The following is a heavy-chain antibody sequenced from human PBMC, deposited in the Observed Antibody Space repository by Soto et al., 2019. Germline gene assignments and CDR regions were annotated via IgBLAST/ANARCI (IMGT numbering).Heavy chain of an antibody. D-gene: IGHD3-22*01. CDR2: IYHSGST. V-gene: IGHV4-4*02. CDR3: ARDVGYHYDGSPSGQFDF. Sequence: PSETLSLTCVVSGNSISTTNWWRWVRQSPGKGLEWIGEIYHSGSTNYNPSLKSRVTISVDKSKNQFSLKLSSVTAADTAVYYCARDVGYHYDGSPSGQFDFWGQGTLVTVSS. J-gene: IGHJ4*02. CDR1: GNSISTTNW.